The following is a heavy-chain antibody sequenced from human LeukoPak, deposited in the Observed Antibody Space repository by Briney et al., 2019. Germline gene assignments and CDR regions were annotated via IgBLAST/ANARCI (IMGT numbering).Heavy chain of an antibody. CDR2: ILHDGSNK. Sequence: SGGSLRLSCAASGFSFNIYGMYWVRQAPGKGLEWVAVILHDGSNKYYGESVKGRFTISRDNSKNTLFLQMNSLRADDTGVYYCAKVGYSSSWNYYYYGMDVWGQGTTVTASS. CDR1: GFSFNIYG. CDR3: AKVGYSSSWNYYYYGMDV. D-gene: IGHD6-13*01. V-gene: IGHV3-30*18. J-gene: IGHJ6*02.